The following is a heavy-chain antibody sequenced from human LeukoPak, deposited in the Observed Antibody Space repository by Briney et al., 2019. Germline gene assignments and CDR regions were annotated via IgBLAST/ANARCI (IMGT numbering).Heavy chain of an antibody. D-gene: IGHD3-16*01. CDR2: IYYSGST. Sequence: PSQTLSLTCTVSGGSISSGTYYWSWIRQPAGKGLEWIGYIYYSGSTNYNPSLKSRVTISVDTSKNQFSLKLSSVTAADTAVYYCARVVSGSYVDYWGQGTLVTVSS. CDR1: GGSISSGTYY. V-gene: IGHV4-61*10. CDR3: ARVVSGSYVDY. J-gene: IGHJ4*02.